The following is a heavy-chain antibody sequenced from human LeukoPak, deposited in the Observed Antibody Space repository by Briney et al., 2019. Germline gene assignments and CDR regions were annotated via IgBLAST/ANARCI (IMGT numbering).Heavy chain of an antibody. V-gene: IGHV4-59*01. Sequence: KSSETLSLTCTVSGGSISSYYWSWIRQPPGKGLEWIGYIYCSGSTNYNPSLKSRVTISVDTSKNQFSLKLSSVTAADTAVYYCARDGGAYYYDSSGYFDYWGQGTLVTVSS. J-gene: IGHJ4*02. CDR1: GGSISSYY. CDR2: IYCSGST. D-gene: IGHD3-22*01. CDR3: ARDGGAYYYDSSGYFDY.